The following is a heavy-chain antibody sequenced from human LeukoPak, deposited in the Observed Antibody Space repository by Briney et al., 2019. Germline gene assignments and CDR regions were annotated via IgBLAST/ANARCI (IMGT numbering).Heavy chain of an antibody. Sequence: SETLSLTCTVSGGSIRSGISYWGWMRQPPGKGLEWMGSIYYSGTTYYRPSLKSRVTISGDTSKNQLSLKFSSVPAADTAVYYCARYYDSSGYYDPYYLDYWGQGTLVTVSS. CDR2: IYYSGTT. CDR3: ARYYDSSGYYDPYYLDY. CDR1: GGSIRSGISY. D-gene: IGHD3-22*01. J-gene: IGHJ4*02. V-gene: IGHV4-39*07.